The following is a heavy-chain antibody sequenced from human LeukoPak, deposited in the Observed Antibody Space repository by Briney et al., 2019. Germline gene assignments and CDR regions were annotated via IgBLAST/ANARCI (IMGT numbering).Heavy chain of an antibody. CDR1: GGSISRSSYY. CDR3: ASTYYDILTGSFPDWFDP. D-gene: IGHD3-9*01. Sequence: SETLSLTCTVSGGSISRSSYYWGWIRQPPGKGLEWIGSIYYSGSTYYNPSLKSRVTISVDTSKNQFSLKLSSVTAADTAVYYCASTYYDILTGSFPDWFDPWGQGTLVTVSS. J-gene: IGHJ5*02. CDR2: IYYSGST. V-gene: IGHV4-39*07.